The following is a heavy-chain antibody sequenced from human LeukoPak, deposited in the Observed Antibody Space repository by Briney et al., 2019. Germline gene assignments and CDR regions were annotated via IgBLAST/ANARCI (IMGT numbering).Heavy chain of an antibody. Sequence: SETLSLTCAVYGGSFSGYCWSWIRQPPGKGLEWIGEINHSGSTNYNPSLKSRVTISVDTSKNQFSLKLSSVTAADTAVYYCARGPPYYDFWSGSVSRYFDYWGQGTLVTVSS. V-gene: IGHV4-34*01. J-gene: IGHJ4*02. CDR2: INHSGST. CDR3: ARGPPYYDFWSGSVSRYFDY. CDR1: GGSFSGYC. D-gene: IGHD3-3*01.